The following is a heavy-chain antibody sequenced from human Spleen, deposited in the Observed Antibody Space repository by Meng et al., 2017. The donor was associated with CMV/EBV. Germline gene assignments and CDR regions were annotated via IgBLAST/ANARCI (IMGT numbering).Heavy chain of an antibody. CDR2: ISSTSNIV. V-gene: IGHV3-48*04. CDR3: ARDGSWGYPSYYSDY. D-gene: IGHD1-26*01. J-gene: IGHJ4*02. Sequence: GGSLRLSCAASGFSFTNYAMNWVRQAPGKGLEWVSYISSTSNIVYDADSVKGRFTISRDNAKNSLYLQMSSLQAEDTAVYYCARDGSWGYPSYYSDYWGQGIRVTVSS. CDR1: GFSFTNYA.